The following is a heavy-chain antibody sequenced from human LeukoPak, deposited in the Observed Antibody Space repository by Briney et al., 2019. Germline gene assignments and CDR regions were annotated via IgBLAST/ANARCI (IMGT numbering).Heavy chain of an antibody. CDR3: ARSPGDVFDV. Sequence: SETLSLTCTVSGASINSSSFYWAWIRQPPGEGLACIGTINYSGSTYYNPSLKSRVTMSVDTSKNHFSPKLNSVTAADTAMYYCARSPGDVFDVWGQGTLVTISS. J-gene: IGHJ3*01. CDR2: INYSGST. CDR1: GASINSSSFY. V-gene: IGHV4-39*02.